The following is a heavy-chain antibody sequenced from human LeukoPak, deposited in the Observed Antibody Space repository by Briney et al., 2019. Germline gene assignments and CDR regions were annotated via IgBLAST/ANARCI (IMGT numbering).Heavy chain of an antibody. V-gene: IGHV3-23*01. J-gene: IGHJ3*02. Sequence: GGSLRHSCAASGFTFSTYAMSWVRQAPGKGLEWVSAINSGGSTYYADSLKGRFTISRDNSKNTLYLQMNSLRADDTAVYYCAKDWPSEWQQLPDYDAFDIWGQGTMVTVSS. D-gene: IGHD6-13*01. CDR1: GFTFSTYA. CDR3: AKDWPSEWQQLPDYDAFDI. CDR2: INSGGST.